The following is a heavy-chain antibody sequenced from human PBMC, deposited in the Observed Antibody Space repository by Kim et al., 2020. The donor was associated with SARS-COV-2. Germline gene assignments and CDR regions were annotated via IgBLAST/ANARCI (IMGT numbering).Heavy chain of an antibody. D-gene: IGHD7-27*01. CDR3: ARQMSGRFDF. J-gene: IGHJ4*02. V-gene: IGHV6-1*01. Sequence: SQTLSLTCAVSGDSVSSYTAAWNWIRQSSSRGLEWLGRTYFRSKWSTNYAVSVQSRININADTSTNQFSLQLNSVTPEDTALYYCARQMSGRFDFWGQGTLVTVSS. CDR1: GDSVSSYTAA. CDR2: TYFRSKWST.